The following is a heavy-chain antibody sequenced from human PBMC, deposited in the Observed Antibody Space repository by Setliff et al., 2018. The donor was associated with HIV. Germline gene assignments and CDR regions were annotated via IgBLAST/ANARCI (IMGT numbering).Heavy chain of an antibody. V-gene: IGHV4-39*07. CDR2: IFYGGSVYGSGRT. J-gene: IGHJ6*03. Sequence: SETLSLTCTVSGDSISSNNYYWAWIRQSPGKGLEWIGCIFYGGSVYGSGRTFFNPSLKSRVTISVDASENRFSLQLTSVTAADTAVYYCARSVGGAVAVDYYYYYMDVWGKGTTVTVSS. CDR1: GDSISSNNYY. D-gene: IGHD6-19*01. CDR3: ARSVGGAVAVDYYYYYMDV.